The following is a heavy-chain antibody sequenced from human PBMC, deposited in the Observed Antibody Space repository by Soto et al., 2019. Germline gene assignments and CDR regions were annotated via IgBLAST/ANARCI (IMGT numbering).Heavy chain of an antibody. CDR2: TYYSGST. CDR1: GGSISSYY. J-gene: IGHJ4*02. CDR3: ARGWGLVFDY. D-gene: IGHD2-21*02. Sequence: PSETLSLTCTVSGGSISSYYWSWIRQPPGKGLEWIGYTYYSGSTNYNPSLKSRVTISVDTPKNQFSLKLSSVTAADTAVYYCARGWGLVFDYWGQGTLVTVSS. V-gene: IGHV4-59*01.